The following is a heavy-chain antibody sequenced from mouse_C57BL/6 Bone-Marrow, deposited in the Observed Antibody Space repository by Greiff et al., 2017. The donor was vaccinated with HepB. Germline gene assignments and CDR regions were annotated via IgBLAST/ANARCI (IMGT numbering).Heavy chain of an antibody. V-gene: IGHV5-6*01. CDR3: ARHGGYYDYEIAY. CDR1: GFTFSSYG. D-gene: IGHD2-4*01. J-gene: IGHJ3*01. Sequence: EVKLVESGGDLVKPGGSLKLSCAASGFTFSSYGMSWVRQTPDKRLEWVATISSGGSYTYYPDSVKGRFTISRDNAKNTLYLQMCSLKSEDTAMYYCARHGGYYDYEIAYWGQGTLVTVSA. CDR2: ISSGGSYT.